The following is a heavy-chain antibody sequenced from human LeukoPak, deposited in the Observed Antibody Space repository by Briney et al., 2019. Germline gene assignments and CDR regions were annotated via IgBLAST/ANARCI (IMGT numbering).Heavy chain of an antibody. J-gene: IGHJ4*02. D-gene: IGHD2-15*01. CDR3: ARDIDADGLFDY. CDR2: INPNSGGT. Sequence: ASVKVSCKASGYTFTGYYMHWVRQAPGQGLEWMGWINPNSGGTNYAQKFQGRVTMTRDTSISTAYMELSRLRSDDTAVYYCARDIDADGLFDYWGQGTPVTVSS. CDR1: GYTFTGYY. V-gene: IGHV1-2*02.